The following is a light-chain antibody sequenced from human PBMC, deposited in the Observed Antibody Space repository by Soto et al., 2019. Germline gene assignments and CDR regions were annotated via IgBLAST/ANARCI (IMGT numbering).Light chain of an antibody. Sequence: EVVMTQSPATLSVSPGERATLSCRASESVSRNLAWYQQKPGQAPRLLIYDASTRATGIPDRFSGGGSGTEFTLTIDSLQPDDFATYYCQQYHTSSITFGQGTRLEI. V-gene: IGKV3-15*01. CDR3: QQYHTSSIT. J-gene: IGKJ5*01. CDR1: ESVSRN. CDR2: DAS.